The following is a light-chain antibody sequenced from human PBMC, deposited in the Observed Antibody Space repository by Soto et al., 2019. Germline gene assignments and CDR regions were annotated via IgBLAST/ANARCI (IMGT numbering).Light chain of an antibody. CDR2: DAS. V-gene: IGKV3-11*01. J-gene: IGKJ2*01. Sequence: EIVLTQSPATLSLSPGERSTLSCRASQSVSSNLAWLQQKPGQAPRLLIYDASNRATGIPARFSGSGSGTDFTLTISSLEPEDFAVYYCQQFGSSPPMYTFGQGTKLEIK. CDR3: QQFGSSPPMYT. CDR1: QSVSSN.